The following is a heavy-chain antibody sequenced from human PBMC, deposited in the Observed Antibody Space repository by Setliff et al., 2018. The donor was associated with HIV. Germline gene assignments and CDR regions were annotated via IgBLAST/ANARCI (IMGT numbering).Heavy chain of an antibody. CDR2: FDPEDGET. V-gene: IGHV1-24*01. Sequence: GASVKVSCKVSGSTLTELSMHWVRQAPGKGLEWMGSFDPEDGETIYAQKFQGRVTMTEDTSTDTAYMELSSLRSDDTAVYYCARDTAGGIAALNWFDPWGQGTLVTVSS. D-gene: IGHD6-13*01. CDR3: ARDTAGGIAALNWFDP. CDR1: GSTLTELS. J-gene: IGHJ5*02.